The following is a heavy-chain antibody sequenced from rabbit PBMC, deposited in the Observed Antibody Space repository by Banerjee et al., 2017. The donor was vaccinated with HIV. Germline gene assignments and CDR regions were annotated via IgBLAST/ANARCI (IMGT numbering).Heavy chain of an antibody. Sequence: QSLEESGGDLVKPGASLTLTCTASGFSFSSSYWICWVRQAPGKGLEWIACIYGGSSGSTYYASWAKGRFTISKTSSTTVTLQMTSLTAADTATYFCARGGVGTTYPYGGMDLWGPGTLVTVS. CDR1: GFSFSSSYW. J-gene: IGHJ6*01. V-gene: IGHV1S40*01. CDR3: ARGGVGTTYPYGGMDL. D-gene: IGHD8-1*01. CDR2: IYGGSSGST.